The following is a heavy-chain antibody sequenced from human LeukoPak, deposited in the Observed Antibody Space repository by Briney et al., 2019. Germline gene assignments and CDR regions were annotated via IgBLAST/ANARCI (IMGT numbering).Heavy chain of an antibody. CDR3: ASLNGFSRNY. CDR2: ISGSGGST. CDR1: GFTFSSYA. V-gene: IGHV3-23*01. D-gene: IGHD3-3*01. J-gene: IGHJ4*02. Sequence: GGSLRLSCAASGFTFSSYAMSWVRQAPGEGLEWVSAISGSGGSTYYADSVKGRFTISRDNSKNTLYLQMNSLRAEDTAVYYCASLNGFSRNYWGQGTLVTVSS.